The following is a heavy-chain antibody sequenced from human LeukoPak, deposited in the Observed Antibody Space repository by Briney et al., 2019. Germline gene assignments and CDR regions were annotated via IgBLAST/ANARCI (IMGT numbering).Heavy chain of an antibody. Sequence: SETLSLTCTVSGGSISSYYWSWIRQPPGKGLEWIGYIYYSGSTNYNPSLKSRVTISVDTSKNQFSLKLSSVTAADTAVYYCARGYDFWSGYLLDYWGQGTLVTVSS. CDR1: GGSISSYY. CDR2: IYYSGST. D-gene: IGHD3-3*01. J-gene: IGHJ4*02. V-gene: IGHV4-59*01. CDR3: ARGYDFWSGYLLDY.